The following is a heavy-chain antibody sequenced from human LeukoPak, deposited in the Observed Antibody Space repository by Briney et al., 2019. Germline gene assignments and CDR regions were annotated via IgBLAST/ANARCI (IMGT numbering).Heavy chain of an antibody. J-gene: IGHJ4*02. D-gene: IGHD1-14*01. Sequence: SETLSLTCTVSGYSISSGYYWGWIRQPPGKGLEWIGSIYHSGSTYYNPSLKSRVTISVDTSKNQFPLKLSSVTAADTVVYYCARAGGGLRYFDYWGQGTLVTVSS. CDR2: IYHSGST. V-gene: IGHV4-38-2*02. CDR1: GYSISSGYY. CDR3: ARAGGGLRYFDY.